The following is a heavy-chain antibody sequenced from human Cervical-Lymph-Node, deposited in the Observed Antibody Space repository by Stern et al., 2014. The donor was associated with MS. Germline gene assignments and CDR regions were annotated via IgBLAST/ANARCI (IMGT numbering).Heavy chain of an antibody. D-gene: IGHD1-14*01. CDR1: GYSFTSYW. CDR3: PRHRLSWIPHSGTSFDY. CDR2: IYPGDSDT. J-gene: IGHJ4*02. Sequence: EDQLVESGAEVKKPGESLKISCKGSGYSFTSYWIGWVRQMPGKGLEWRGIIYPGDSDTRYSPCFQSQVTISADKSLSTAHLQWSSLKASDTAMYYCPRHRLSWIPHSGTSFDYWGQGTLVTVSS. V-gene: IGHV5-51*01.